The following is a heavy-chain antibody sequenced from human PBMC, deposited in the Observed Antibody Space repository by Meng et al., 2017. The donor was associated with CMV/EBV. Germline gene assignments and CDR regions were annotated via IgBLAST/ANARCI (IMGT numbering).Heavy chain of an antibody. CDR2: INWNGGST. D-gene: IGHD2-2*01. CDR3: ARDLVVPPEDYYYGMDV. Sequence: GGSLRLSCAASGFTFDDYGMSWVRQAPGKGLEWVSGINWNGGSTGYADSVKGRFTISRDNAKNSLYLQMNSLRAEDTDLYYCARDLVVPPEDYYYGMDVWGQGTTVTVAS. J-gene: IGHJ6*02. CDR1: GFTFDDYG. V-gene: IGHV3-20*04.